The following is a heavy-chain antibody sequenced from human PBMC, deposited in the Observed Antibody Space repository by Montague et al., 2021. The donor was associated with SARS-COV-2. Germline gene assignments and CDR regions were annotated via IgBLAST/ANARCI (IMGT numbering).Heavy chain of an antibody. J-gene: IGHJ3*02. Sequence: TLSLTRTVSGGSISSGGYYWSWIRQHPGKGLEWIGYIYYSGSTYYNPSLKSRVTISVDTSKNQFSLKLSSVTAADTAVYYCARAHITMIVVVDAFDIWGQGTMVTVSS. CDR1: GGSISSGGYY. V-gene: IGHV4-31*03. CDR2: IYYSGST. D-gene: IGHD3-22*01. CDR3: ARAHITMIVVVDAFDI.